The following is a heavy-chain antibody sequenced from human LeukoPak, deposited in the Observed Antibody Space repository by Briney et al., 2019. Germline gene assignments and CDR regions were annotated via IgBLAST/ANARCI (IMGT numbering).Heavy chain of an antibody. CDR3: ANLGSLPMTTVTTTGYFDY. J-gene: IGHJ4*02. Sequence: PGGSLRLSCAASGFTFSSYGMHWVRQAPGKGLEWVAFIRYDGSNKYYADSVKGRFTISRDNSKNTLYLQMNSLRAEDTAVYYCANLGSLPMTTVTTTGYFDYWGQGTLVTVTS. CDR1: GFTFSSYG. CDR2: IRYDGSNK. D-gene: IGHD4-11*01. V-gene: IGHV3-30*02.